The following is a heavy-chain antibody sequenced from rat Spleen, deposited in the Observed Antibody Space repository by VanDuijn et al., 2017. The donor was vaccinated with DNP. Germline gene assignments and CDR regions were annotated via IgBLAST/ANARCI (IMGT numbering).Heavy chain of an antibody. CDR2: IIYDGSSA. D-gene: IGHD1-11*01. CDR3: TTRGNYGGYDY. V-gene: IGHV5S10*01. Sequence: EVQLVESGGGLLQPGNSLKLSCAASGLTFSDYAMAWVRQSPKMGLEWVSTIIYDGSSAFYRDSVTGRFTISRDFAKSTLYLQMDSLRSEDSATYYCTTRGNYGGYDYWGQGVMVTVSS. J-gene: IGHJ2*01. CDR1: GLTFSDYA.